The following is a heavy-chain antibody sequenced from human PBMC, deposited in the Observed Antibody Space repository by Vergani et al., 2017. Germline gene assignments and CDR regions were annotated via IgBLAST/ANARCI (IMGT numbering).Heavy chain of an antibody. CDR3: ARAEWEPTLPSYYYGMDV. CDR1: GGSISSSSYY. J-gene: IGHJ6*02. Sequence: QLQLQESGPGLVKPSETLSLTCTVSGGSISSSSYYWGWIRQPPGKGLEWIGSIYYSGSTYYNPSLKSRVTISVDTSKNQFSLKLSSVTAADTAVYYCARAEWEPTLPSYYYGMDVWGQGTTVTVSS. CDR2: IYYSGST. D-gene: IGHD1-26*01. V-gene: IGHV4-39*07.